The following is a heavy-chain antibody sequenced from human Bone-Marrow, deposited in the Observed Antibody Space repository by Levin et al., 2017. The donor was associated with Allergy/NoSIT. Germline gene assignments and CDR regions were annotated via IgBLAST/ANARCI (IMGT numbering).Heavy chain of an antibody. Sequence: PGGSLRLSCAASGFTFSSYAMSWVRQAPGKGLEWVSAISGSGGSTYYADSVKGRFTISRDTSKNTLYLQMNSLRAEDTAVYYCLIYGDPHGGFDPWGQGTLVTVSS. V-gene: IGHV3-23*01. CDR3: LIYGDPHGGFDP. J-gene: IGHJ5*02. D-gene: IGHD4-17*01. CDR2: ISGSGGST. CDR1: GFTFSSYA.